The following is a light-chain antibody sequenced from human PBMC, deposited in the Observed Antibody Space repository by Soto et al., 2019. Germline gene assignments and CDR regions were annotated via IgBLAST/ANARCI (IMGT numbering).Light chain of an antibody. CDR1: SSDVGGYDL. Sequence: QSALTQPPSASGSPGQSVTISCTGTSSDVGGYDLVSWYQQPPGKAPKLILYEVATRPSGVPARFSGSKSGNTASLTVPGEEADDDYDYSCNAFAGNKGVFGGGTKLTVL. CDR3: NAFAGNKGV. CDR2: EVA. V-gene: IGLV2-8*01. J-gene: IGLJ3*02.